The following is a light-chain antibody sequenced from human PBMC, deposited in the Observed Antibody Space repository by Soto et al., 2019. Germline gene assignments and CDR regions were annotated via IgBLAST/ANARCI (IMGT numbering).Light chain of an antibody. Sequence: QLVLTQPASVSGSPGQSITISCTGTSSDIGYYTSVSWYQQHPGKAPKLIIYEVSYRPSGVSNRFSGSKSGNTASLTISGLQSEDEADYYCGSFTSTTNVGVFGGGTKLTVL. J-gene: IGLJ3*02. V-gene: IGLV2-14*01. CDR3: GSFTSTTNVGV. CDR2: EVS. CDR1: SSDIGYYTS.